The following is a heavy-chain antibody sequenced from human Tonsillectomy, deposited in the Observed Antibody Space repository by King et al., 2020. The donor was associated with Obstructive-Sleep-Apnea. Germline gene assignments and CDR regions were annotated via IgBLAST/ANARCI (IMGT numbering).Heavy chain of an antibody. CDR2: IYPGDSDT. Sequence: QLVQSGAEVKKPGESLKISCKGSGYSFTNYWIGWVRQMPGKGLEWMGIIYPGDSDTRYGPSFQGQVTISVDKSISTAYLQWSSLKASDTAMFYCARVHYCSCRTCYYSFDYWGQGTLVTVSS. V-gene: IGHV5-51*01. J-gene: IGHJ4*02. D-gene: IGHD2-15*01. CDR3: ARVHYCSCRTCYYSFDY. CDR1: GYSFTNYW.